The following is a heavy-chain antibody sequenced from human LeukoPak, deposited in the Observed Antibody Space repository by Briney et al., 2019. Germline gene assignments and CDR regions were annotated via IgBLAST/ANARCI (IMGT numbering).Heavy chain of an antibody. CDR3: ASTQYNDYDSTNYYYYYYYMDV. J-gene: IGHJ6*03. V-gene: IGHV1-2*02. CDR1: GYTFTGYY. Sequence: ASVKVSCKASGYTFTGYYMHWVRQAPGQGLEWMGWINPNSGGTNYAQKFQGRVTMTRDTSISTAYMELSRLRSDDTAVYYCASTQYNDYDSTNYYYYYYYMDVWGKGTTVTISS. CDR2: INPNSGGT. D-gene: IGHD3-3*01.